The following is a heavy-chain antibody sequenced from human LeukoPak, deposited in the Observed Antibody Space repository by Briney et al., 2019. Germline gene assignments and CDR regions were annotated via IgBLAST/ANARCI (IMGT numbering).Heavy chain of an antibody. D-gene: IGHD3-10*01. Sequence: GGSLRLSCVASGFTLSSHNINWVRQPPGKGLEWVSHISSSGSVTYYGDAVKGRITINRDNAKNSVSLYMNSLRAEDSAVYYCTRPGITAFDIWGQGTMVTVSS. CDR2: ISSSGSVT. V-gene: IGHV3-48*01. CDR1: GFTLSSHN. J-gene: IGHJ3*02. CDR3: TRPGITAFDI.